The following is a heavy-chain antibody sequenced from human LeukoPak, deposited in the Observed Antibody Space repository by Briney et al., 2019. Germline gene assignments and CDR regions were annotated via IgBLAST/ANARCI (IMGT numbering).Heavy chain of an antibody. CDR2: IYDSGST. D-gene: IGHD3-22*01. CDR3: ACLTTADAFDI. Sequence: SETLSLTCTVSGGSISIYYWSWIRQPPGKGLEWIGYIYDSGSTNYNPSLKSRVTISVDTSKNQFSLKLSSVTAADTAVYYCACLTTADAFDIWGQGTMVTVSS. CDR1: GGSISIYY. V-gene: IGHV4-59*01. J-gene: IGHJ3*02.